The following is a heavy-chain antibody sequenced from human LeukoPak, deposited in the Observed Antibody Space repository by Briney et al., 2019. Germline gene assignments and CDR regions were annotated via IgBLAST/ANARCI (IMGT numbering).Heavy chain of an antibody. CDR2: IYYSGST. CDR1: GGSISSYY. V-gene: IGHV4-59*12. J-gene: IGHJ4*02. D-gene: IGHD6-19*01. Sequence: SETLSLTCTVSGGSISSYYWSWIRQPPGKGLEWIGYIYYSGSTNYNPSLKSRVTISVDTSKNQFSLKLSSVTAADTAVYYCARKTNSSGTDYWGQGTLVTVSS. CDR3: ARKTNSSGTDY.